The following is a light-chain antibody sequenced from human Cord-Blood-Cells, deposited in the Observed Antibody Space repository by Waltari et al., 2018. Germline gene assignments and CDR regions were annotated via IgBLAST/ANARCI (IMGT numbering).Light chain of an antibody. CDR3: AAWDDSLSGPV. J-gene: IGLJ3*02. Sequence: SVLSQPPSASAPPGQRVTISCSGSSSNIGRNYFYWYQQLPGTAPKLLIYRNNQRPSGVPDRFSGSKSGTSASLAISGLRSEDEADYYCAAWDDSLSGPVFGGGTKLTVL. CDR1: SSNIGRNY. V-gene: IGLV1-47*01. CDR2: RNN.